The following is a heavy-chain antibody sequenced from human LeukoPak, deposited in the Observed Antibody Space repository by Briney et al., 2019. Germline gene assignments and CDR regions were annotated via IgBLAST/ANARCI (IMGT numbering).Heavy chain of an antibody. CDR1: GFTVSSNY. V-gene: IGHV3-53*01. CDR2: IYSGGST. D-gene: IGHD3-3*01. J-gene: IGHJ4*02. CDR3: ARVQDFWSGFDY. Sequence: GGSLRLSCAASGFTVSSNYMSWVRQAPGKGLEWVSVIYSGGSTYYADSVKGRFTISRDNSKNTLYLQMNSLRAEDTAVYYCARVQDFWSGFDYWGQGTLVTVSS.